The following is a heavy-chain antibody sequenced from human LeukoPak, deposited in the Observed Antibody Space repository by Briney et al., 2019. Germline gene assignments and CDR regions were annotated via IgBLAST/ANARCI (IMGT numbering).Heavy chain of an antibody. CDR2: MNPNSGNP. CDR3: ARGAYYDSSGYYYA. Sequence: GSSVKVSCKASGGTFSSYVINWVRQATGQGLEWMGWMNPNSGNPGYAQKFQGRVTMTRNTSISTAYMELSSLRSEDTAVYYCARGAYYDSSGYYYAWGQGTLVTVSS. V-gene: IGHV1-8*02. D-gene: IGHD3-22*01. J-gene: IGHJ5*02. CDR1: GGTFSSYV.